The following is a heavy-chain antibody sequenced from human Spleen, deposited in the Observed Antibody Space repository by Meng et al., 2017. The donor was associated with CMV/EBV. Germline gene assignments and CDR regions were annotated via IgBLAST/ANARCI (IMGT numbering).Heavy chain of an antibody. CDR1: GFTFSSYC. D-gene: IGHD6-6*01. CDR3: AKDHLYSSSSGYFDY. CDR2: IWYDGSNK. J-gene: IGHJ4*02. V-gene: IGHV3-33*06. Sequence: SGFTFSSYCMDWVRQAPGKGLEWVAVIWYDGSNKYYVDSVKGRFTISRDNSKNTLYLQMNSLRAEDTAVYYCAKDHLYSSSSGYFDYWGQGTLVTVSS.